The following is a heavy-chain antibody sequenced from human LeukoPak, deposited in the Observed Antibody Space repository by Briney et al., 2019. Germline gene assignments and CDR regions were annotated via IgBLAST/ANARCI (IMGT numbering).Heavy chain of an antibody. CDR2: ISTSSSYI. CDR1: GFTFSSYS. V-gene: IGHV3-21*01. J-gene: IGHJ4*02. CDR3: ARDRNSGYSGYAFDC. Sequence: PGGSLRLSCAASGFTFSSYSMNWVRQAPGKGLEWVSSISTSSSYIYYADSVKGRFTISRDNAKNSLYLQMNSLRAEDTAVYYCARDRNSGYSGYAFDCWGQGTLVTVSP. D-gene: IGHD5-12*01.